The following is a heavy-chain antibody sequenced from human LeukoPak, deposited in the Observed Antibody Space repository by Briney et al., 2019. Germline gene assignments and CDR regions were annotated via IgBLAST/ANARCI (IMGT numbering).Heavy chain of an antibody. CDR3: ARATTRLYYFDY. D-gene: IGHD4-17*01. CDR1: GFSLSTSGVG. CDR2: IYWDDDK. J-gene: IGHJ4*02. V-gene: IGHV2-5*02. Sequence: ESGPTLVKPTQTLTLTCTFSGFSLSTSGVGVGWIRQPPGKALEWLALIYWDDDKRYSPSLKSRLTITKDTSKNQVVLTMTNMDPVDTATYCCARATTRLYYFDYWGQGTLVTVSS.